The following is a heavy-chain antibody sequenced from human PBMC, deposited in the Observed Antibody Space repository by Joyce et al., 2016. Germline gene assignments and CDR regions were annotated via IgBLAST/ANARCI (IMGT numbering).Heavy chain of an antibody. D-gene: IGHD2-2*01. CDR3: ATSLVVVPGTSDDAFDL. CDR2: INHSRRT. V-gene: IGHV4-34*01. Sequence: QVQLQQWGAGLLKPSETLSLTCAVYGASFSGNYWSWIRQPPGKGLEWIGEINHSRRTKFNPSLKRRVTISVDTSKNQFSLKLRSVTAADTAVYYCATSLVVVPGTSDDAFDLWGQGTMVTVSS. CDR1: GASFSGNY. J-gene: IGHJ3*01.